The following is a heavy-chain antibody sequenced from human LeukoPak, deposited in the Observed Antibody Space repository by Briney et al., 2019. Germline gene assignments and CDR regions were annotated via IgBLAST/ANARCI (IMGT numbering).Heavy chain of an antibody. D-gene: IGHD5-24*01. CDR1: GYSISSGYY. CDR2: IYHSGST. V-gene: IGHV4-38-2*02. J-gene: IGHJ4*02. Sequence: SETLSLTCTVSGYSISSGYYWGWIRQPPGKGLEWIGSIYHSGSTYYNPSLKSRVTISVDTSKNQFSLKLISVTAADTAVYYCARAGEMATILNYFDYWGQGTLVTVSS. CDR3: ARAGEMATILNYFDY.